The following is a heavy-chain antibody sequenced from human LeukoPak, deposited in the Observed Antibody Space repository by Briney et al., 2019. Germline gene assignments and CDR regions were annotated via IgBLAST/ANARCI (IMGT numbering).Heavy chain of an antibody. D-gene: IGHD3-16*01. CDR1: GGSFSGYY. V-gene: IGHV4-34*01. J-gene: IGHJ4*02. Sequence: SETLSLTCAVYGGSFSGYYWSWIRQPPGKGLEWIGEINHSGSTNYNPSLKSRVTISVDTSKNQFSLKLSSVTAADTAVYYCARRASRGGQYYFDYWGQGTLVTVSS. CDR3: ARRASRGGQYYFDY. CDR2: INHSGST.